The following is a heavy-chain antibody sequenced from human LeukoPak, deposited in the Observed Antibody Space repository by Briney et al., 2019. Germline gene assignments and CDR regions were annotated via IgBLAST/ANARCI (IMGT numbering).Heavy chain of an antibody. CDR2: IYYSGST. Sequence: SETLSLTCTVSGGSISSYYWSWIRQPPGKGLEWIGYIYYSGSTNYNPSLKSRVTISVDTSKNQFSLKLSSVTAAYTAVYYCATGPGYSSGWYTDVWGKGTTVTVSS. CDR3: ATGPGYSSGWYTDV. V-gene: IGHV4-59*01. J-gene: IGHJ6*04. D-gene: IGHD6-19*01. CDR1: GGSISSYY.